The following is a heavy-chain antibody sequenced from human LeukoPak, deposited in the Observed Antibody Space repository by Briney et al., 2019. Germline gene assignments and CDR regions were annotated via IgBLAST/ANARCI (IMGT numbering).Heavy chain of an antibody. J-gene: IGHJ4*02. CDR2: IYYSGST. V-gene: IGHV4-61*01. CDR1: GGSVRSTTYF. CDR3: ARDRDYGVFDN. Sequence: PSETLSLTCTVSGGSVRSTTYFWSWIRQPPGRGLEWIGYIYYSGSTSYNPSIKSRVTISVDTSKNQFSLKVSSVTAADTAVYYCARDRDYGVFDNWGQGTLVTVSS. D-gene: IGHD4-17*01.